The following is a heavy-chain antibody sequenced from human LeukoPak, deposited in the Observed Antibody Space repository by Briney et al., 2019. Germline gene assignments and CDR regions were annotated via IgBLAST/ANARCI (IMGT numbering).Heavy chain of an antibody. CDR3: AKTRSGDLDY. Sequence: GGSLRLSCAASGFTFSSYWMTWVRQAPGKGLEWVANIKQDGSEKYYVDSVKGRFTISRDNAKNSLYLQMNSLRAEDTTVYYCAKTRSGDLDYWGQGTLVTVSS. CDR2: IKQDGSEK. CDR1: GFTFSSYW. J-gene: IGHJ4*02. D-gene: IGHD4-17*01. V-gene: IGHV3-7*01.